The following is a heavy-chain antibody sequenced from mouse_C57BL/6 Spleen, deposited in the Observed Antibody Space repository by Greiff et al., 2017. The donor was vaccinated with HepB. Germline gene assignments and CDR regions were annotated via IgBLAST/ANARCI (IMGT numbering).Heavy chain of an antibody. D-gene: IGHD1-2*01. V-gene: IGHV3-2*02. J-gene: IGHJ2*01. CDR2: ISYSGST. CDR3: ARTARIKY. CDR1: GYSITSGYG. Sequence: ESGPGLVKPSQSLSLTCTVTGYSITSGYGWNWIRQFPGNKLEWMGYISYSGSTKYNPSLKSRISITRDTSKNQFFLQLNSVTTEDTAKYYCARTARIKYWGQGTTLTVSS.